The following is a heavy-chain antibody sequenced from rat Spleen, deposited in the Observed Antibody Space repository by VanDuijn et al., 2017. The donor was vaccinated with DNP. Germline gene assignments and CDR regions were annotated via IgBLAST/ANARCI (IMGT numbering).Heavy chain of an antibody. V-gene: IGHV5-58*01. D-gene: IGHD4-3*01. CDR2: INTDGGGT. CDR3: IRWNSGHFDY. J-gene: IGHJ2*01. CDR1: GFTFSTYW. Sequence: EVQLVETGGGLVQPGRSLKLSCVASGFTFSTYWMFWVRQAPGKGLEWIASINTDGGGTYYPDSVKGRFTISRDNAKSTLYLQMNSLRSEDMATYYCIRWNSGHFDYWGQGVMVTVSS.